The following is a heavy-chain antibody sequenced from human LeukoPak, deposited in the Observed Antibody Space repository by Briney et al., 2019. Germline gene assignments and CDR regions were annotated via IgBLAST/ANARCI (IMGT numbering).Heavy chain of an antibody. Sequence: GGPLTLPCSAWGLTFSNYAMQWLRQAPGKGLEFVSGISRTGGSTNYPDSVKDRLSISRDNSKNTLYLQMTSLRADDTAVYYCVKAQHCSTISCAIRTGFDPWGQGTLVTVSS. CDR1: GLTFSNYA. J-gene: IGHJ5*02. CDR3: VKAQHCSTISCAIRTGFDP. D-gene: IGHD2-2*01. CDR2: ISRTGGST. V-gene: IGHV3-64D*06.